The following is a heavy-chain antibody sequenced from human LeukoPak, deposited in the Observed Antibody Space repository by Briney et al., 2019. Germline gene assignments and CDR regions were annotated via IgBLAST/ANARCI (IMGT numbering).Heavy chain of an antibody. CDR2: ISSSGSTI. V-gene: IGHV3-48*03. D-gene: IGHD6-13*01. J-gene: IGHJ6*02. Sequence: PGGSLRLSCAASGFTFSSYEMNCVRQAPGKGLEWVSYISSSGSTIYYADSVKGRFTISRDNAKNSLYLQMNSLRAEDTAVYYCARRGAAAGRYYYYGMDVWGQGTTVTVSS. CDR3: ARRGAAAGRYYYYGMDV. CDR1: GFTFSSYE.